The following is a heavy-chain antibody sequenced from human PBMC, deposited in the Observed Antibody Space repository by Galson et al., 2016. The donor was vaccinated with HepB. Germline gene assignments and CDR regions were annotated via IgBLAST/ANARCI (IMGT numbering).Heavy chain of an antibody. CDR2: IHTGGNT. Sequence: SLRLSCAVSGFPVSSNYMTWVRQAPGKGPEWVSVIHTGGNTYYADSVKGRFIISRDNFKNISYLQMNSLRVGDTAVYYCGRDKRLMPRQGMYYYGTDVWGPGTTVTVSS. J-gene: IGHJ6*02. V-gene: IGHV3-53*01. CDR3: GRDKRLMPRQGMYYYGTDV. CDR1: GFPVSSNY. D-gene: IGHD2-2*01.